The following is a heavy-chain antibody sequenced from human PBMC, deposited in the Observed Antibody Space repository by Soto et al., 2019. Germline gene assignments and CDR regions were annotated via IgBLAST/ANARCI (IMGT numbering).Heavy chain of an antibody. Sequence: PSQTLSLTCAISGDSVSSNSAAWNWIRQSPSRGLEWLGRTYYRSKWYNDYAVSVKSRITINPDTSKNQFSLQLNSVTPEDTAVYYCARNPKNTIFGVVTSLAFDYWGQGTLVTVSS. CDR1: GDSVSSNSAA. D-gene: IGHD3-3*01. J-gene: IGHJ4*02. CDR3: ARNPKNTIFGVVTSLAFDY. CDR2: TYYRSKWYN. V-gene: IGHV6-1*01.